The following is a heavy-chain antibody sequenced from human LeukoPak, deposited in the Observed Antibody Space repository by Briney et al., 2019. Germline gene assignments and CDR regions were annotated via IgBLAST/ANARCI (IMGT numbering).Heavy chain of an antibody. V-gene: IGHV4-39*07. CDR2: IYYSGST. J-gene: IGHJ4*02. D-gene: IGHD3-22*01. CDR3: ARDGLHYYDSSGYPDY. Sequence: PSDTLSLTCTVSGDSISSSSYYWGWIRQPPGKGLERIGSIYYSGSTYYNPSLKSRVTISVDTSKNQFSLKLSSVTAADTAVYYCARDGLHYYDSSGYPDYWGQGTLVTVSS. CDR1: GDSISSSSYY.